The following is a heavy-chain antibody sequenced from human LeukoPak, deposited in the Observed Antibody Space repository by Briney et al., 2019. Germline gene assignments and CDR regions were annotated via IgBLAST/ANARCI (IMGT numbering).Heavy chain of an antibody. CDR2: MNPNSGNT. Sequence: ASVQVSCKASGYTFTSYDINWVRQATGQGLEWMGWMNPNSGNTGYAQKFQGRVTITRNTSISTAYMELSSLRSEDTAVYYCARGGLYYDFWSGYYGGSDWFDPWGQGTLVTASS. D-gene: IGHD3-3*01. V-gene: IGHV1-8*03. J-gene: IGHJ5*02. CDR3: ARGGLYYDFWSGYYGGSDWFDP. CDR1: GYTFTSYD.